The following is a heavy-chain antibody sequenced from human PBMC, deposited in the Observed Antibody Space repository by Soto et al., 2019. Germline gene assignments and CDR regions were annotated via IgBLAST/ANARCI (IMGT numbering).Heavy chain of an antibody. CDR3: TRQTDAVQWLVVPTDYNFDY. Sequence: LRLSCAASGFTFGGSAMHWARQASGKGLEWVGHIRSKTNSYATAYAESVKGRFTISRDDSMNTAYLQMNSLKTEDTAVYFCTRQTDAVQWLVVPTDYNFDYWGQGTLVTVSS. V-gene: IGHV3-73*01. J-gene: IGHJ4*02. D-gene: IGHD6-19*01. CDR2: IRSKTNSYAT. CDR1: GFTFGGSA.